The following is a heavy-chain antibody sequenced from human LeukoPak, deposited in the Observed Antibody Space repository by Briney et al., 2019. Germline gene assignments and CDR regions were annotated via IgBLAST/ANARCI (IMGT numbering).Heavy chain of an antibody. D-gene: IGHD1-1*01. CDR3: ARLGLEVGGPNWFDP. J-gene: IGHJ5*02. CDR2: IKRDGSQK. CDR1: GFTFSSYS. V-gene: IGHV3-7*01. Sequence: AGGSLRLSCAASGFTFSSYSMSWVRQAPGKGLEWVAHIKRDGSQKYYLDSVKGRFTISRDNAKNSLYLQMNSLRVEDTAVYYCARLGLEVGGPNWFDPWGQGTLVTVSS.